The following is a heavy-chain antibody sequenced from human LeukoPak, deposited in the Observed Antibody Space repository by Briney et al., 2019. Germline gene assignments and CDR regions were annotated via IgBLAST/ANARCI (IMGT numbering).Heavy chain of an antibody. D-gene: IGHD2/OR15-2a*01. CDR2: INPSGGST. CDR3: ARKYSTLSEFDY. CDR1: GYTFTSYY. V-gene: IGHV1-46*01. J-gene: IGHJ4*02. Sequence: ASVKVSCKASGYTFTSYYMHWVRQATGQGLEWMGIINPSGGSTSYAQKFQGRVTMSGDTSTSTVYMELSSLRSEDTAVYYCARKYSTLSEFDYWGQGTLVTVSS.